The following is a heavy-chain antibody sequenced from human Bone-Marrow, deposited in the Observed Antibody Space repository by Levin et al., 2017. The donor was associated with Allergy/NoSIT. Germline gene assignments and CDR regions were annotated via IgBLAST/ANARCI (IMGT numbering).Heavy chain of an antibody. CDR1: FSSSLPSS. D-gene: IGHD6-19*01. V-gene: IGHV4-34*01. J-gene: IGHJ4*02. CDR3: ARLCKQWLVPPDL. CDR2: INHRGGT. Sequence: LLLFFSFSFSSSLPSSLSWIRQPPGKGLEWLGEINHRGGTAYGSSLKSRVTISLSPSKNQFFLNLTSVTAADTGVYYCARLCKQWLVPPDLWGQGTLVPVSS.